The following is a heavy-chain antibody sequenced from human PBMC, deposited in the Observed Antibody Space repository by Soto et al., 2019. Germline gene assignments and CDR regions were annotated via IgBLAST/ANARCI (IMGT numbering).Heavy chain of an antibody. CDR2: IYYSGST. CDR3: ARLGGYCSGGSCYTEGTWFDP. Sequence: SETLSLTCTVSGGSISSYYWSWIRQPPGKGLEWIGYIYYSGSTNYNPSLKSRVTISVDTSKNQFSLKLSSVTAADTAVYYCARLGGYCSGGSCYTEGTWFDPWGQGTLVTVSS. CDR1: GGSISSYY. J-gene: IGHJ5*02. V-gene: IGHV4-59*01. D-gene: IGHD2-15*01.